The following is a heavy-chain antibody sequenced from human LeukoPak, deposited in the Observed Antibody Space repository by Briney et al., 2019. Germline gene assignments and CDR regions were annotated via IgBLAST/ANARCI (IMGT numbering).Heavy chain of an antibody. J-gene: IGHJ5*02. CDR3: ARDYYDSSGYGYNYFDP. V-gene: IGHV3-23*01. CDR1: GFTFSSYA. CDR2: ITGSGDTT. D-gene: IGHD3-22*01. Sequence: GGSLRLSCVGSGFTFSSYAMSWVRQAPGKGLEWLSEITGSGDTTDYADSVKGRLTISRDNLKNTLYLQINSLRAEDTAVYYCARDYYDSSGYGYNYFDPWGQGTLVTVSS.